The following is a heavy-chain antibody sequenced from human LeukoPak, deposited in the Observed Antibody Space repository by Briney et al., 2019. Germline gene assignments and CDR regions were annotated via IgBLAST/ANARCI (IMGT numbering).Heavy chain of an antibody. Sequence: SETLSLTCTVSGGSLSSSRYYWAWIRQPPGKGLEWIGSVFYTGTTDYNASLNSRVTISINTSKNQFSLNLGSVTAADSAFYYCAKYGSGTYWGQGTLVTVSS. D-gene: IGHD3-10*01. CDR3: AKYGSGTY. CDR2: VFYTGTT. V-gene: IGHV4-39*01. CDR1: GGSLSSSRYY. J-gene: IGHJ4*02.